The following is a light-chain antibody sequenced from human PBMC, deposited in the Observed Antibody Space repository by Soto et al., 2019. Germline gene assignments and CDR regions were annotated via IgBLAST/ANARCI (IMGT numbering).Light chain of an antibody. CDR1: QSVSSTF. V-gene: IGKV3-20*01. CDR3: QQYTNSLPYT. J-gene: IGKJ2*01. Sequence: EIVLTQSPGTLSLSPGERATLSCRASQSVSSTFLAWYQQKPGQAPRLLIYGTSSRATGIPDRFSGSGSGTDFTRTISRLEPEDFAVYYCQQYTNSLPYTFGQGTKLEIK. CDR2: GTS.